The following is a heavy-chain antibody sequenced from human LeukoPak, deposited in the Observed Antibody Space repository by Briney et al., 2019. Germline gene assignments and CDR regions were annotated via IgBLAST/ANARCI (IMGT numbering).Heavy chain of an antibody. J-gene: IGHJ4*02. D-gene: IGHD3-22*01. CDR1: GYSISSGYY. CDR3: ARLNYYYDGSGHYSHFDY. V-gene: IGHV4-38-2*02. CDR2: IYHSGST. Sequence: PSETLSLTCTVSGYSISSGYYWGWIRQPPGKGLEWIGSIYHSGSTYYNPSLKSRVTISVDTSKNQFSLKLSSVTAADTAVYHCARLNYYYDGSGHYSHFDYWGQGTLVTVSS.